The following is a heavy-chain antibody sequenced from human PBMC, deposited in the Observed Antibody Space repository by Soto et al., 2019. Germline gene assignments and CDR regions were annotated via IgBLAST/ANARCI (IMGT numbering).Heavy chain of an antibody. CDR3: ARGDLLVGATADYYGMDV. D-gene: IGHD1-26*01. V-gene: IGHV4-34*01. Sequence: PSETLSLTCAVYGGSFSGYYWSWIRQPPGKGLEWIGEINHSGSTNYNPSLKSRVTISVDTSKNQFSLKLSSMTAADTAVYYCARGDLLVGATADYYGMDVWGQGTAVTVSS. CDR2: INHSGST. J-gene: IGHJ6*02. CDR1: GGSFSGYY.